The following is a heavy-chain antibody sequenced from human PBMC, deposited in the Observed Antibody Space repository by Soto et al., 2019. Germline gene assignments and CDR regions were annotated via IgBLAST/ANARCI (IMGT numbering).Heavy chain of an antibody. CDR1: GFTFSAYS. Sequence: GGSLRLSCAASGFTFSAYSMNWVRQAPGKGLEWVSFISDSSSHLYYADSVKGRFTISRDNAKNSLCLQVNSLRAEDTAVYYCARQGMGRAPTDYWGQGTLVTVSS. V-gene: IGHV3-21*01. CDR3: ARQGMGRAPTDY. D-gene: IGHD1-26*01. J-gene: IGHJ4*02. CDR2: ISDSSSHL.